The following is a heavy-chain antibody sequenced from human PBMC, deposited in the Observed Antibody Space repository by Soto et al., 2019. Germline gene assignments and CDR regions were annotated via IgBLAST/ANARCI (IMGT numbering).Heavy chain of an antibody. CDR1: GYTFTSYD. V-gene: IGHV1-8*02. J-gene: IGHJ4*02. CDR2: MTPNSGDT. Sequence: ASVKVSCKASGYTFTSYDINWVRQAPGQGLEWVGWMTPNSGDTGYAQTFQGRVTLTRDTSRSTAYMELSSLTSEDTAVYYCARNLSNTGSFDHWGQGTLVTVSS. CDR3: ARNLSNTGSFDH. D-gene: IGHD2-8*01.